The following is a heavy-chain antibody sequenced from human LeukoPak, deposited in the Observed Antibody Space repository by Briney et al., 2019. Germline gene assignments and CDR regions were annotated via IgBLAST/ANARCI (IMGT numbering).Heavy chain of an antibody. J-gene: IGHJ5*02. CDR2: IWYGGSNK. CDR1: GFNFDDYT. Sequence: GGSLRLSCAASGFNFDDYTMHWVRQAPGKGLEWVAVIWYGGSNKYYADSVKGRFTISRDNSKNTLYLQMNSLRAEDTAVYYCAREYCSSTSCLFDPWGQGTLVTVSS. CDR3: AREYCSSTSCLFDP. D-gene: IGHD2-2*01. V-gene: IGHV3-33*08.